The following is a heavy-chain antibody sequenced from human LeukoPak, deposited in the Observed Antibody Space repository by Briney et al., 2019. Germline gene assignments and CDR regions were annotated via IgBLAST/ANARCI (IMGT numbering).Heavy chain of an antibody. D-gene: IGHD5-24*01. Sequence: GGTLRLSCVASGFTFSSYGMSWVRQAPGKGLEGVSYVSATGYTTSYADSVKGRFTISRDNAKNTVFLQMNSLRAEDTATYYCAKDNGWLHYCHWGQGTLVTVSS. CDR2: VSATGYTT. J-gene: IGHJ4*02. CDR3: AKDNGWLHYCH. V-gene: IGHV3-23*01. CDR1: GFTFSSYG.